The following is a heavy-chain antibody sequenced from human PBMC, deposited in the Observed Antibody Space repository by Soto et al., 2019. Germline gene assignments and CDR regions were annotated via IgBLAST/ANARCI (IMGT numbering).Heavy chain of an antibody. CDR2: IRYDGGKQ. CDR1: GLIFSHYD. J-gene: IGHJ6*01. Sequence: PGGSLRLSCTTYGLIFSHYDMHWVRQAPGKGLEWVAVIRYDGGKQYYADSVKGRFTISRDNSKNSLYLQMNSLRTEDTALYYCAKDSSTSSIYYYYGMDVWGQGTTVTVSS. D-gene: IGHD2-2*01. V-gene: IGHV3-43*02. CDR3: AKDSSTSSIYYYYGMDV.